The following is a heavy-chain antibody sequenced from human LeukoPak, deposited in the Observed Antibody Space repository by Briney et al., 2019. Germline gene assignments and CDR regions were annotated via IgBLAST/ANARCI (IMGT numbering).Heavy chain of an antibody. D-gene: IGHD2-21*01. J-gene: IGHJ4*02. Sequence: GGSLRLSCAASGFTFSSYSMNWVRQAPGKGLEWVSYISSGSSIYYAESVKGRFTISRDNAKNSLFLLMNSLRDDDAAVYYCARSNSFDYWGQGTLVTVSS. CDR1: GFTFSSYS. CDR2: ISSGSSI. CDR3: ARSNSFDY. V-gene: IGHV3-48*02.